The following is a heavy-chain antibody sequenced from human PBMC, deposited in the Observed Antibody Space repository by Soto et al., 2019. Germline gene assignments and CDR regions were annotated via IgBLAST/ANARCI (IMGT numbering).Heavy chain of an antibody. D-gene: IGHD6-19*01. V-gene: IGHV1-69-2*01. CDR1: GYTFTDYY. CDR3: ALVYTSGWSKFDH. J-gene: IGHJ4*02. CDR2: VDPEDDVT. Sequence: ASVKVSCKVSGYTFTDYYIHWVQQAPGKGLEWMGRVDPEDDVTMYAEKFQGRVTITADTSTDTVYMELSSLRSEDTAVYYCALVYTSGWSKFDHWGQGTLVTVSS.